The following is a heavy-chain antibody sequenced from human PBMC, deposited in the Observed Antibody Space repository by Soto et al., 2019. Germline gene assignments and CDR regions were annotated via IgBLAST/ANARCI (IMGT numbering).Heavy chain of an antibody. CDR2: IYYSGST. J-gene: IGHJ4*02. Sequence: SETLSLTCTVSGGSISSCSYYWGWIRQPPGKGLEWIGSIYYSGSTYYNPSLKSRVTISVDTSKNQFSLKLSSVTAADTAVYYCARGNQATMVVYWGQGTLVTVSS. V-gene: IGHV4-39*07. D-gene: IGHD3-10*01. CDR3: ARGNQATMVVY. CDR1: GGSISSCSYY.